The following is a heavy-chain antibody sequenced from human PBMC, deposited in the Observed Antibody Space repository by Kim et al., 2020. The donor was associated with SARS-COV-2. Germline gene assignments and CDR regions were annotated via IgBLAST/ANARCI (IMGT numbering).Heavy chain of an antibody. J-gene: IGHJ4*02. V-gene: IGHV4-61*01. CDR2: IYYSGST. D-gene: IGHD4-17*01. Sequence: SETLSLTCTVSGGSVSSGSYYWSWIRQPPGKGLEWIGYIYYSGSTNYNPSLKSRVTISVDTSKNQFSLKLSSVTAADTAVYYCARGRYGDYVWVYWGQGTLVTVSS. CDR1: GGSVSSGSYY. CDR3: ARGRYGDYVWVY.